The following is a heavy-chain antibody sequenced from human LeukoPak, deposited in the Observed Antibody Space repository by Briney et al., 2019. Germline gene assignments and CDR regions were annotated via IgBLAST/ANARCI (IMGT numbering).Heavy chain of an antibody. CDR1: GGSMSPYY. J-gene: IGHJ2*01. V-gene: IGHV4-59*12. Sequence: PSETLSLTCTVSGGSMSPYYWSWIRQPPGKGLEWIGSIYYSGSTYYNPSLKSRVTISVDTSKNQFSLKLSSVTAADTAVYYCARDTKPSQYYYDSSGYSSGGFDLWGRGTLVTVSS. D-gene: IGHD3-22*01. CDR3: ARDTKPSQYYYDSSGYSSGGFDL. CDR2: IYYSGST.